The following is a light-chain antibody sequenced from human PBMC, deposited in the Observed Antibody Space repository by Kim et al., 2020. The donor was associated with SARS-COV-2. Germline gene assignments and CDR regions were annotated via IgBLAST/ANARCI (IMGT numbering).Light chain of an antibody. J-gene: IGKJ5*01. V-gene: IGKV1-39*01. Sequence: SIGDRVTITCRASQSISTYLNWYQQKPGKAPKLLIYAASSLQRGVPSRFSGSGSGTDFALSINSLQPEDFATYCRQQTYSPPRITFGQGTRLEIK. CDR3: QQTYSPPRIT. CDR2: AAS. CDR1: QSISTY.